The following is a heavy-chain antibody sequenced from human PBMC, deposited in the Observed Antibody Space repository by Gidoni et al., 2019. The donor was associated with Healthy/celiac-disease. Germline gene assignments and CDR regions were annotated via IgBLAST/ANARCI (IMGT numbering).Heavy chain of an antibody. CDR3: ARSSSGWYALGAFDI. J-gene: IGHJ3*02. Sequence: QVQLQQCGAGLLKPSDTLSLTCAVHGGFFSGYYWSWIRQPPGKGLGWIGEIQHSGSTNYNPSLKSRVTISVDTSKNQFSLKLSSVTAADTAVYYCARSSSGWYALGAFDIWGQGTMVTVSS. D-gene: IGHD6-19*01. V-gene: IGHV4-34*01. CDR1: GGFFSGYY. CDR2: IQHSGST.